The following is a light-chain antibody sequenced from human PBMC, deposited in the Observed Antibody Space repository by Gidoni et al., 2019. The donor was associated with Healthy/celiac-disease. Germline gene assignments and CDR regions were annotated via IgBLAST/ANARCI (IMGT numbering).Light chain of an antibody. Sequence: QSVLTQPPSASGTPGQRVTISCSGSSSNIGSNTVNWYQQLPGTAPKLLIYSNTQRPSGVPDRFSGSKSGTSASLAISGLQSEDEADYYCAAWDDGLTGYVFGTGTEVTVL. CDR3: AAWDDGLTGYV. V-gene: IGLV1-44*01. CDR1: SSNIGSNT. CDR2: SNT. J-gene: IGLJ1*01.